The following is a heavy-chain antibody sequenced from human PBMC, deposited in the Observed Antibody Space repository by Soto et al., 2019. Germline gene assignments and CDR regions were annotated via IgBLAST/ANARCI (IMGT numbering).Heavy chain of an antibody. D-gene: IGHD1-1*01. CDR2: VSYNGGDT. CDR3: ARYIRGPTVYYFDF. V-gene: IGHV3-23*01. J-gene: IGHJ4*02. CDR1: GFTFSSYA. Sequence: PGGSLRLSCAASGFTFSSYAMTWVRQAPGKGLEWVSIVSYNGGDTYYADSVKGRFTISRDNSKDTVDLQMNGLRVEDTAVYYCARYIRGPTVYYFDFWGPGVLVTVSS.